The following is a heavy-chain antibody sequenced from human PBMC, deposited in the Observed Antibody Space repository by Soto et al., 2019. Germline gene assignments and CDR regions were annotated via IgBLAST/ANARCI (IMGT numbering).Heavy chain of an antibody. CDR1: GFTFSDYY. CDR3: ARGRVQLCTHAFDI. D-gene: IGHD5-18*01. V-gene: IGHV3-11*01. CDR2: ISSSGSTI. J-gene: IGHJ3*02. Sequence: PGGSLRLSCAASGFTFSDYYMSWIRQAPGKGLEWVSYISSSGSTIYYADSVKGRFTISRDNAKNTLYLQMNSLRAEDTAVYYCARGRVQLCTHAFDIRGQRTMFTVSS.